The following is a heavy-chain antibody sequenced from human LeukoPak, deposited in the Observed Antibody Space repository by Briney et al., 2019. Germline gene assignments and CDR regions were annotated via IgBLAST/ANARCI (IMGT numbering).Heavy chain of an antibody. CDR2: INHSGST. J-gene: IGHJ4*02. CDR1: GGSFSGYY. Sequence: SETLSLTCAVSGGSFSGYYWSWIRQPPGKGLEWIGEINHSGSTNYNPSLKSRVTISVDTSKNQFSLKLSSVTAADTAMYYCARGVRGAVVTFYYFDYWGQGTLVTVSS. CDR3: ARGVRGAVVTFYYFDY. D-gene: IGHD2-21*02. V-gene: IGHV4-34*01.